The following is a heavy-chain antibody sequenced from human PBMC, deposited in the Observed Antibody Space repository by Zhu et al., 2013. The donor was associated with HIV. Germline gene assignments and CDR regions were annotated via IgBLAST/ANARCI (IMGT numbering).Heavy chain of an antibody. Sequence: QVQLVQSGAEVKKPGASVKVSCKASGHTFTGYYMHWVRQAPGQGLEWMGWINPNSGGTNYAQKFQGRVTVTRDTSTVYMELTRLRSDDTAVYYCARGKRENDFWSGYYFDYWGQGTLVTVS. J-gene: IGHJ4*02. CDR3: ARGKRENDFWSGYYFDY. CDR1: GHTFTGYY. CDR2: INPNSGGT. V-gene: IGHV1-2*02. D-gene: IGHD3-3*01.